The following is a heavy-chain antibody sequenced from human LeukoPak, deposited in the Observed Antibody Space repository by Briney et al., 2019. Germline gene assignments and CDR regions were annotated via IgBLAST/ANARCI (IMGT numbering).Heavy chain of an antibody. V-gene: IGHV4-34*01. CDR2: INHSGGT. CDR3: ARGFTQEYYYDSSGYYDKSAFDY. Sequence: SETLSLTCAVYGGSFSGYYWSWIRQPPGKGLEWIGEINHSGGTNYNPSLKSRVTISVDTSKNQFSLKLSSVTAADTAVYYCARGFTQEYYYDSSGYYDKSAFDYWGQGTLVTVSS. D-gene: IGHD3-22*01. J-gene: IGHJ4*02. CDR1: GGSFSGYY.